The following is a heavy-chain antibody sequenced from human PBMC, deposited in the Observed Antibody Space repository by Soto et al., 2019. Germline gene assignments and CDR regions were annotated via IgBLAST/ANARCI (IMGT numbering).Heavy chain of an antibody. CDR1: GFTFSSYA. Sequence: QVQLVESGGGVVQPGRSLRLSCAASGFTFSSYAMHWVRQAPGKGLEWVAVISYDGSNKYYADSVKGRFTISRDNSKNTLYLQMNSLRAEDTAVYSCARSPDTAMVTPPFDYWGQGTLVTVSS. CDR3: ARSPDTAMVTPPFDY. J-gene: IGHJ4*02. D-gene: IGHD5-18*01. V-gene: IGHV3-30-3*01. CDR2: ISYDGSNK.